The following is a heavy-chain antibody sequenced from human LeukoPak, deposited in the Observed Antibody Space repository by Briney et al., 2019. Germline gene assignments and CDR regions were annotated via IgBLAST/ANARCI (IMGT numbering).Heavy chain of an antibody. Sequence: GGSLRLSCAASGFTFSSCGMAGVRQAPGKVLEWVSTISDSGANTHYADSVKGRFTISRDNSKDTLFLQMNSLRAEATALYYCAKDVPRGELPLFDCWGQGTLVTVSS. CDR3: AKDVPRGELPLFDC. D-gene: IGHD3-16*01. J-gene: IGHJ4*02. CDR1: GFTFSSCG. V-gene: IGHV3-23*01. CDR2: ISDSGANT.